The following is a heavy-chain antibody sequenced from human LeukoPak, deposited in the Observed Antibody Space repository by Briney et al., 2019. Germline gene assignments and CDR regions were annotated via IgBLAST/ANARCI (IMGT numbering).Heavy chain of an antibody. Sequence: SETLSLTCTVSGGSISSYYWSWIRQPAGKGLEWIGRIYTSGSTNYNPSLKSRVTMSVDTSKNQFSLKLSSVTAADTAVYYCARVFEGCSSGWYDHYFDYWGQGTLVTVSS. D-gene: IGHD6-19*01. V-gene: IGHV4-4*07. CDR2: IYTSGST. CDR1: GGSISSYY. J-gene: IGHJ4*02. CDR3: ARVFEGCSSGWYDHYFDY.